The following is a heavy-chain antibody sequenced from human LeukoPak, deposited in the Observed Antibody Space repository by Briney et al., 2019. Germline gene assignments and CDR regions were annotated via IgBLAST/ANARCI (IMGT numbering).Heavy chain of an antibody. CDR1: GFTFSSYS. J-gene: IGHJ4*02. CDR2: ISSSSSYI. CDR3: ASFLTYYDFWSGYFDPAN. Sequence: PGGSLRLSCAASGFTFSSYSMNWVRQAPGKGLEWVSSISSSSSYIYYADSVKGRFTISRDNAKNSLYLQMNSLRAEDTAVYYCASFLTYYDFWSGYFDPANWGQGTLVTVSS. D-gene: IGHD3-3*01. V-gene: IGHV3-21*01.